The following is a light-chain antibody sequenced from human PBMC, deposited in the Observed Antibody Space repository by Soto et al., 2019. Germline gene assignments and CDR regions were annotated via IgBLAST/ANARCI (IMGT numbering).Light chain of an antibody. CDR1: SSDVGGYNY. J-gene: IGLJ2*01. V-gene: IGLV2-14*01. CDR2: DVS. CDR3: SSYTSSSTLVV. Sequence: QSVLTQPASVSGSPGQSITISCTGTSSDVGGYNYVSWYQQHPGKAPNLMIYDVSNRPSGVSNRFSGSKSGNTASLTISGLQAEDEADYSCSSYTSSSTLVVFGGGTKLTV.